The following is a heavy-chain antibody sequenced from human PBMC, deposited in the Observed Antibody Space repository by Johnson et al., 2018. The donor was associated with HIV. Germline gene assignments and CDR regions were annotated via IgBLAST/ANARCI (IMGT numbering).Heavy chain of an antibody. V-gene: IGHV3-33*08. CDR3: ATSTASDAFDI. CDR2: IRYDGSNK. CDR1: GFTFSSYS. D-gene: IGHD1-1*01. Sequence: QVQLVESGGGVVQPGRSLRLSCAASGFTFSSYSMHWVRQAPGKGLEWVAFIRYDGSNKYYADSVKGRFTISRDNSKNTLDLQMNSLRVEDAAVYYCATSTASDAFDIWGQGTIVTVSS. J-gene: IGHJ3*02.